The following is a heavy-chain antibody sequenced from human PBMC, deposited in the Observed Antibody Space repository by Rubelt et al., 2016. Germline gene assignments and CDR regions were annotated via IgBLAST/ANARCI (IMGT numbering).Heavy chain of an antibody. V-gene: IGHV3-48*02. CDR2: ISSSSSTI. Sequence: GGSLRLSCAASGFTFSSYSMNWVRQAPGKGLEWVSYISSSSSTIYYADSVKGRFTISRDNAKNSLYLQMNSLRDEDTAVYYCAKDQDYVWGSYRYLPTYYYYYGMDVWGQGTTVTVSS. CDR3: AKDQDYVWGSYRYLPTYYYYYGMDV. D-gene: IGHD3-16*02. CDR1: GFTFSSYS. J-gene: IGHJ6*02.